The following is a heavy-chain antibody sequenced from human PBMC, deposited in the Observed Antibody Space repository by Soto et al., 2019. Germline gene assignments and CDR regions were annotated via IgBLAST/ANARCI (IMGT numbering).Heavy chain of an antibody. CDR2: LHYSGATP. J-gene: IGHJ4*02. CDR1: GYTFTNYY. Sequence: QVQLVQSGAEVKRPGASVKVSCKASGYTFTNYYMHWVRQAPGQGLEWMGVLHYSGATPTYAQRLQVRVTTARDTSTSTVYVELSSLTSEDTAVYYCARGGPDLATRGSFDYWGQGTLVTVSS. CDR3: ARGGPDLATRGSFDY. V-gene: IGHV1-46*01.